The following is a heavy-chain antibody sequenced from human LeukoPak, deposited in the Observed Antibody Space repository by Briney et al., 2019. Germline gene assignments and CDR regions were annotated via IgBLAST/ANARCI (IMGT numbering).Heavy chain of an antibody. J-gene: IGHJ4*02. CDR2: ISSSGYSI. D-gene: IGHD1-26*01. V-gene: IGHV3-21*04. CDR3: AKEYTGTFSPFPSYFDN. CDR1: GFTFSSYG. Sequence: GGSLRLSCAASGFTFSSYGMSWVRQAPGKGLEWVSCISSSGYSIYYADSVKGRFTISRDNAKNSLYLQMNSLRAEDTAIYYCAKEYTGTFSPFPSYFDNWGQGTLVTVSS.